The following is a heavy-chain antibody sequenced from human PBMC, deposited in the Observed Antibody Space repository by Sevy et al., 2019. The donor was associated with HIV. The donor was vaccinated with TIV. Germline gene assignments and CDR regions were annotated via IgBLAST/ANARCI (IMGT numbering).Heavy chain of an antibody. V-gene: IGHV3-23*01. J-gene: IGHJ4*02. D-gene: IGHD3-16*01. CDR1: GLTLTTTG. CDR2: VTSDGTT. Sequence: GGYLRLSCAASGLTLTTTGMSWVRQAPGKGLEWVAGVTSDGTTYYADSVRDRFTVSRDSSKNTLYLQLNSLRAHDTAVFYCAGVYTSMITDLDYWGQGTLVSVSS. CDR3: AGVYTSMITDLDY.